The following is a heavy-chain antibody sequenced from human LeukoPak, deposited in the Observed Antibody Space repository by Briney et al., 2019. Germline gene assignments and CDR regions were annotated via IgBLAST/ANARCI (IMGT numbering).Heavy chain of an antibody. CDR3: ARDRGVAAAGTHDYYFDY. CDR1: GGSFSGYY. J-gene: IGHJ4*02. D-gene: IGHD6-13*01. Sequence: PSETLSLTCAVYGGSFSGYYWSWIRQPPGKGLEWIGEINHSGSTNYNPPLKSRVTISVDTSKNQFSLKLSSVTAADTAVYYCARDRGVAAAGTHDYYFDYWGQGTLVTVSS. CDR2: INHSGST. V-gene: IGHV4-34*01.